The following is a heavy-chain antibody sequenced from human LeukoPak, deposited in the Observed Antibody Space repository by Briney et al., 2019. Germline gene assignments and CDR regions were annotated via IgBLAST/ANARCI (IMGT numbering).Heavy chain of an antibody. CDR2: ISGSGGST. D-gene: IGHD6-6*01. CDR3: ARGYRSSSWSLFDY. CDR1: GFNFSSFA. Sequence: PGGSLRLSCAASGFNFSSFAMRGVRPAPGRGLEWVSAISGSGGSTYYAASVKGRFTISSDNPKNTLYLQMNSLRAEDTAVYYCARGYRSSSWSLFDYWAQGTLVTVSS. V-gene: IGHV3-23*01. J-gene: IGHJ4*02.